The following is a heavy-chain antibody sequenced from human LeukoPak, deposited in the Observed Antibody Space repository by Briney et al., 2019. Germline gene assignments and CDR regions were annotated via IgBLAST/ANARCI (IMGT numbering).Heavy chain of an antibody. CDR3: ARDGPAQMVDFDY. V-gene: IGHV1-2*02. D-gene: IGHD3-10*01. Sequence: DSVKVSCKASGYTFSGTGWYLYRLRQAPGQGLECMGWIYPNNGATAYAQKFQGRVAMTRDTSITTADMELSRLRPDDTAVYYCARDGPAQMVDFDYWGQGTLVTVSS. CDR2: IYPNNGAT. J-gene: IGHJ4*02. CDR1: GYTFSGTGWY.